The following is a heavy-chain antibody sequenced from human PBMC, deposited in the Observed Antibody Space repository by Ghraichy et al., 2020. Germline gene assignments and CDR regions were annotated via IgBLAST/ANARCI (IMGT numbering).Heavy chain of an antibody. J-gene: IGHJ1*01. CDR1: GFTFSSYA. V-gene: IGHV3-23*01. CDR2: ISGGGGST. Sequence: GESLNISCAASGFTFSSYAMTWVRQAPGKGLEWVSTISGGGGSTYYADSVKGRFTISRDNFKDTVYLQMDSLRADDTAVYYCAKASRLVSGTDFQDWGQGTLVTVSS. CDR3: AKASRLVSGTDFQD. D-gene: IGHD2-21*02.